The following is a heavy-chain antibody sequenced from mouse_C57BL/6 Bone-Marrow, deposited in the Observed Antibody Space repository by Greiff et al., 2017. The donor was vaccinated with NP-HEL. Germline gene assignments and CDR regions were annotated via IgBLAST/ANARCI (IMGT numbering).Heavy chain of an antibody. CDR2: INPSTGGT. Sequence: VQLKQSGPELVKPGASVKISCKASGYSFTGYYMNWVKQSPEKSLEWIGEINPSTGGTTYNQKFKAKATLTVDKSSSTAYMQLKSLTSEDSAVYYCARPTNYYGADWGQGTLVTVSA. V-gene: IGHV1-42*01. CDR1: GYSFTGYY. J-gene: IGHJ3*01. D-gene: IGHD1-1*01. CDR3: ARPTNYYGAD.